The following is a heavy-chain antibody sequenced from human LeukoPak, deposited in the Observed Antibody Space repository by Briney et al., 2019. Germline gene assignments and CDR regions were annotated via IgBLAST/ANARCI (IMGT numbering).Heavy chain of an antibody. CDR3: ARVVERRWFDP. J-gene: IGHJ5*02. Sequence: ASVRVSCKASGYTFTGYYMHWMRQAPGQGLEWMGWINPNSGGTNYAQKFQGRATMTSDTSISTAYMELSRLRSDDTAVYYCARVVERRWFDPWGQGTLVTVSS. CDR2: INPNSGGT. V-gene: IGHV1-2*02. D-gene: IGHD1-1*01. CDR1: GYTFTGYY.